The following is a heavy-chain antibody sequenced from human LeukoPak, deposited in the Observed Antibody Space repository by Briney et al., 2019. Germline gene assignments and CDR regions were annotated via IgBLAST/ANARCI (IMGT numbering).Heavy chain of an antibody. Sequence: PSETLSLTCTVSGGSISSSSYYWGWIRQPPGKGLEWIGSIYYSGSTYYNPSLKSRVTISVDTSKNQFSLKLSSVTAADTAVYYCARRNVIAVAGAIDYWGQGTLVTVSS. CDR3: ARRNVIAVAGAIDY. D-gene: IGHD6-19*01. J-gene: IGHJ4*02. V-gene: IGHV4-39*01. CDR1: GGSISSSSYY. CDR2: IYYSGST.